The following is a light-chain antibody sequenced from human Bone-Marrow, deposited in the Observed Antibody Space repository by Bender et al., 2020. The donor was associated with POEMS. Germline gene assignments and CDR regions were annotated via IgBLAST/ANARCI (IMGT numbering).Light chain of an antibody. J-gene: IGLJ2*01. Sequence: QSALTQPPSASGSPGQSVTISCTGTSSDVGGSNYVSWHQQHPGKAPKLMIYEVSKRPSGVPDRFSGSRSGNTASLTSSGLQPENGATYFCSSFLVYPNVVIFGGGTKLTAL. CDR2: EVS. CDR1: SSDVGGSNY. V-gene: IGLV2-8*01. CDR3: SSFLVYPNVVI.